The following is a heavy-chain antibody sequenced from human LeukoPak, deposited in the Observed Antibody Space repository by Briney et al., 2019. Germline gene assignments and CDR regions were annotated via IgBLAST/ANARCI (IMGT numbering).Heavy chain of an antibody. J-gene: IGHJ5*02. D-gene: IGHD2-2*01. CDR1: GGTFSSYA. CDR3: AKSSTSLNWFDP. V-gene: IGHV1-2*02. CDR2: INPNSGGT. Sequence: ASVKVSCKASGGTFSSYAISWVRQAPGQGLEWMGWINPNSGGTNYAQKFQGRVTMTRDTSIGTAYMELSRLRSDDTAVYYCAKSSTSLNWFDPWGQGTLVTVSS.